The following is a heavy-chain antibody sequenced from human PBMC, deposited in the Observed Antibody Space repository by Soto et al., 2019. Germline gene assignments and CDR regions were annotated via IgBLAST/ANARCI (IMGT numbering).Heavy chain of an antibody. V-gene: IGHV3-74*01. CDR1: GFTFSTSW. J-gene: IGHJ4*02. CDR3: ARGPSGWFGYDY. Sequence: EVQLVESGGGLVQPGGSLRLSCAASGFTFSTSWMHWVRQAAGNGLVWVSRINSDASTTNYADSVKGRFTISRDNAKNTLYLQMDSLTAEDTAVYYCARGPSGWFGYDYWGQGTLVTVSS. D-gene: IGHD6-19*01. CDR2: INSDASTT.